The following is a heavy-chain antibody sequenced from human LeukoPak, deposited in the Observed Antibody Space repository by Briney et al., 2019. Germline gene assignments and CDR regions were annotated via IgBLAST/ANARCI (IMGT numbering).Heavy chain of an antibody. CDR2: IKGSGGST. J-gene: IGHJ5*02. CDR3: AKSPDGSGYSGWFDP. CDR1: RLTFSSYA. V-gene: IGHV3-23*01. Sequence: AGYLTLACAASRLTFSSYAMSWVRQAQGNGLEWVSAIKGSGGSTYYADAVKGRFTISRDNSKNTLYLQMNSLRAEDTAVYYCAKSPDGSGYSGWFDPWGQGTLVTVSS. D-gene: IGHD3-22*01.